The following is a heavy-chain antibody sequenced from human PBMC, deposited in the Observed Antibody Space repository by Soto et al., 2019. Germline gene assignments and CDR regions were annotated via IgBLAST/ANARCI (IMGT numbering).Heavy chain of an antibody. CDR3: ARGGPPIDY. D-gene: IGHD3-16*01. Sequence: QVHLVQSGAEVKKPGASVKVSCTASGYTFTNFGISWVRQAPGQGLEWMGWISAYNGNTNYAQKSQXXXTXXTDTSTSTAYMELRSLRSDDTAVYDCARGGPPIDYWGQGTLVTVSS. CDR2: ISAYNGNT. V-gene: IGHV1-18*01. J-gene: IGHJ4*02. CDR1: GYTFTNFG.